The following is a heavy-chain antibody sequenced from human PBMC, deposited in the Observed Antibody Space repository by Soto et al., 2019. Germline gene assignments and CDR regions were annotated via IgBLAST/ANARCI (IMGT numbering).Heavy chain of an antibody. J-gene: IGHJ4*02. CDR2: TKPDGSET. Sequence: ESGGGLAQPGGSLRLSCVASGFTFSGYWMSWVRQTPGKGLEWVTNTKPDGSETYYLDSVTGRFTISRDNVRNSLYLQMSSLRGDDTAVYYCARDDGYRSIDYWGQGALVTVSP. D-gene: IGHD5-18*01. CDR3: ARDDGYRSIDY. V-gene: IGHV3-7*03. CDR1: GFTFSGYW.